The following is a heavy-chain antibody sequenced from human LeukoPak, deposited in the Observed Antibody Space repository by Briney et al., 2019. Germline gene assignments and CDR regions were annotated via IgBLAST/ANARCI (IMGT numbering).Heavy chain of an antibody. D-gene: IGHD2-2*01. CDR2: IYYSGST. CDR1: GGSISDYY. V-gene: IGHV4-59*08. CDR3: ARRLGYCSSTSCKEFDY. Sequence: SESLSLTCTVSGGSISDYYWSWIRQPPGKGLEWLGYIYYSGSTYYNPSLKSRVTISVDTSKNQFSLKLSSVTAADTAVYYCARRLGYCSSTSCKEFDYWGQGTLVTVSS. J-gene: IGHJ4*02.